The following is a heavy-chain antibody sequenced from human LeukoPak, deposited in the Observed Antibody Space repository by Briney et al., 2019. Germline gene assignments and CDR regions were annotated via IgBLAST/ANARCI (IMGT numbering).Heavy chain of an antibody. CDR2: ISGSGGST. D-gene: IGHD6-13*01. Sequence: PGGSLRLSCAASGFTFSSYAMSWVRQAPGKGLEWVSAISGSGGSTYYADSVKGRFTISRDNSKNTLYLQMNSLRAEDTAVYYCAKDLLAEGAAGIYSGFDYWGQGTLVTVSS. CDR3: AKDLLAEGAAGIYSGFDY. J-gene: IGHJ4*02. V-gene: IGHV3-23*01. CDR1: GFTFSSYA.